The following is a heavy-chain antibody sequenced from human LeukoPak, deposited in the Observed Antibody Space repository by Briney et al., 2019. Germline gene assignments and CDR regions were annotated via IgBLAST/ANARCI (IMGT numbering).Heavy chain of an antibody. J-gene: IGHJ4*02. V-gene: IGHV3-30*02. Sequence: GGSLRLSCAASGFTFSSYGMHWVRQAPGKGLEWVAFIRYDGSNKYYADSVKGRFTISRDNSKNTLYLQMNSLRAEDTAVYYCAKDQWDDSSGFDYWGQGTLVTVSS. D-gene: IGHD3-22*01. CDR2: IRYDGSNK. CDR3: AKDQWDDSSGFDY. CDR1: GFTFSSYG.